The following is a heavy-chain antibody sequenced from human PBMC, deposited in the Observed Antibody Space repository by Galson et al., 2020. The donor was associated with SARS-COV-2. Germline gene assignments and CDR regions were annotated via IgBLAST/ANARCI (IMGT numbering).Heavy chain of an antibody. V-gene: IGHV1-2*02. D-gene: IGHD3-9*01. Sequence: ASVKVSCKASGYTFTDYYIHWVRQAPGQGLEWMGWINPKSGGTNYAQKFEGRVTMTRDTSITTAYMELSRLRADDTAVYSCARLRYYDVLTGYIVDVWGQGTMVTGSS. CDR2: INPKSGGT. CDR1: GYTFTDYY. CDR3: ARLRYYDVLTGYIVDV. J-gene: IGHJ6*02.